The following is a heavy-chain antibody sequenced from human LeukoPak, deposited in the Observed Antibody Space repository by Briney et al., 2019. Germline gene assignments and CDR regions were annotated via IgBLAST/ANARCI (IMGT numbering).Heavy chain of an antibody. J-gene: IGHJ4*02. Sequence: SETLSLTCAVYGGSFSVYYWGGFAHPPGRGWGGLGEINHGETTNYNPSLRSRVTISVDTSKNQFSLKLSSVTAADTAVYYCARGHDYVWGSYRYPGKAPYFDYWGQGTLVTVSS. CDR2: INHGETT. D-gene: IGHD3-16*02. CDR1: GGSFSVYY. CDR3: ARGHDYVWGSYRYPGKAPYFDY. V-gene: IGHV4-34*01.